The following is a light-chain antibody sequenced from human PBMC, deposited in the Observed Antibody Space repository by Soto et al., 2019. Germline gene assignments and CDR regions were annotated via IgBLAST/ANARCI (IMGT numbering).Light chain of an antibody. Sequence: EIRMTQSPGTLSVSPGERVILSCRASQSVSRNLAWYQQKPGQAPRLLIYGASTRATGIPVNFSGSGSGTEFTLTISSLQSEDFAVYYCQQYNNWPYTFGQGTKLEIK. J-gene: IGKJ2*01. V-gene: IGKV3-15*01. CDR3: QQYNNWPYT. CDR2: GAS. CDR1: QSVSRN.